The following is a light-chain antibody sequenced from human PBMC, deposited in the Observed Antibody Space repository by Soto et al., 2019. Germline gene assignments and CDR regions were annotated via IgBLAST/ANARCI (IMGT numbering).Light chain of an antibody. CDR3: KSYAGSNTYV. Sequence: QSVLTQPPSASGSPGQSVTISCTGTKNDIGVYDFVSWYQHHPGKAPRLIIYEVVQRPSGVPDRFSGSKSGNTASLTVSGLQAADEADYFCKSYAGSNTYVFGSGKKVTVL. CDR2: EVV. CDR1: KNDIGVYDF. J-gene: IGLJ1*01. V-gene: IGLV2-8*01.